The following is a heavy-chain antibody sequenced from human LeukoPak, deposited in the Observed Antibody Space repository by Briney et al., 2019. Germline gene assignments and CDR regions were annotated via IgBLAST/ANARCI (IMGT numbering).Heavy chain of an antibody. V-gene: IGHV3-21*01. CDR2: ISSSSSYI. J-gene: IGHJ4*02. D-gene: IGHD4-17*01. CDR3: ASDRGEYYGDYEDY. CDR1: GFTFSSYS. Sequence: GGSLRLSCAASGFTFSSYSMNWVRQAPGKGLEWVSSISSSSSYIYYADSSKGRFTISRDNAKNSLYLQMNSLRAEDTAIYYCASDRGEYYGDYEDYWGQGTLVTVSS.